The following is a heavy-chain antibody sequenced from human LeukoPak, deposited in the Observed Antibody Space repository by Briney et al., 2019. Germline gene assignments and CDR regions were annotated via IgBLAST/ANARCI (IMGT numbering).Heavy chain of an antibody. CDR2: INHSGST. Sequence: SETPSPTCAVYGGSFSGYYLSWIPQPPRKGPGWIGEINHSGSTNYNPSLKSRVTISVDTSKNQFSLKLSSVTAADTAVYYCARGGDSSGWYEDFDYWGQGTLVTVSS. CDR3: ARGGDSSGWYEDFDY. V-gene: IGHV4-34*01. J-gene: IGHJ4*02. D-gene: IGHD6-19*01. CDR1: GGSFSGYY.